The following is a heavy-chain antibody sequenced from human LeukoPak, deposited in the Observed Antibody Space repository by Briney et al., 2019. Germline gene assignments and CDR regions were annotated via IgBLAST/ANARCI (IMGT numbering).Heavy chain of an antibody. V-gene: IGHV3-73*01. CDR3: TGTYYDFWSGYTQLDY. Sequence: GGSLRLSCAASGFTFSGSAMHWVRQASGKGLEWVGRIRSKANSNATAYAASVKGRFTISIDDSKNTAYLQMNSLKTEDTAVYYCTGTYYDFWSGYTQLDYWGQGTLVTVSS. CDR1: GFTFSGSA. CDR2: IRSKANSNAT. D-gene: IGHD3-3*01. J-gene: IGHJ4*02.